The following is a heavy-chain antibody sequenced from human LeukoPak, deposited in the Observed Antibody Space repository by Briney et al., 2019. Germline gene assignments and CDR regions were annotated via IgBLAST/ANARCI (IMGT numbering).Heavy chain of an antibody. CDR1: GVSFSDAR. V-gene: IGHV3-15*01. Sequence: PWGSLRLSCAASGVSFSDARMSWVRQAPAMGLEWVGRITIKTDGGTTDYAAPVNGRFTISRDDSKNTLYLQMNSLKTEESGVYYCTTGRITTVRGPDYWGQGTLVTVSS. D-gene: IGHD3-10*01. J-gene: IGHJ4*02. CDR3: TTGRITTVRGPDY. CDR2: ITIKTDGGTT.